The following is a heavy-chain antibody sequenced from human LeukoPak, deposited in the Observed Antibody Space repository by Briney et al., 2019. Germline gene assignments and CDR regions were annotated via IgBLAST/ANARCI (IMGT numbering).Heavy chain of an antibody. D-gene: IGHD1-20*01. CDR2: INPSGGST. CDR3: VRVKSNNWWGNFDY. CDR1: GYTFTSYY. J-gene: IGHJ4*02. V-gene: IGHV1-46*01. Sequence: GASVKVSCKASGYTFTSYYMHWVRQAPGQGLEWKGIINPSGGSTSYAQKFQGRVTMTIDTSTSTAYMELRSLGSDDTAVYYCVRVKSNNWWGNFDYWGQGTLVTVSS.